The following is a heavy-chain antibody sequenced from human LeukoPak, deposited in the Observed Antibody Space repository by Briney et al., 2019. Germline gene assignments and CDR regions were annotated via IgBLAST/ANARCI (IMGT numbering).Heavy chain of an antibody. CDR1: GFTFNNYG. J-gene: IGHJ4*02. V-gene: IGHV3-30*18. Sequence: GRSLRLSCAASGFTFNNYGMHWVRQAPGKGLEGVAVVSFNGTNKYYADSVKGRFTISRDNSKNTLYLQMDSLRAEDTAVYYCAKDRIVGYCSGTSCYGVDYWGQGTLVTVSS. D-gene: IGHD2-2*01. CDR2: VSFNGTNK. CDR3: AKDRIVGYCSGTSCYGVDY.